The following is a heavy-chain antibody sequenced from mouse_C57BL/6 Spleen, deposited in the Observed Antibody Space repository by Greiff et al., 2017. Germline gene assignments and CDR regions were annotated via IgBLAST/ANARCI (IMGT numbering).Heavy chain of an antibody. CDR2: ISSGGSYT. CDR1: GFTFSSYG. J-gene: IGHJ3*01. CDR3: ARLTGTWCAY. D-gene: IGHD4-1*01. Sequence: VKLVESGGDLVKPGGSLKLSCAASGFTFSSYGMSWVRQTPDKRLEWVATISSGGSYTYYPDSVKGRFTISRDNAKNTLYLQMSSLKSEDTAMYYCARLTGTWCAYWGQGTLVTVSA. V-gene: IGHV5-6*02.